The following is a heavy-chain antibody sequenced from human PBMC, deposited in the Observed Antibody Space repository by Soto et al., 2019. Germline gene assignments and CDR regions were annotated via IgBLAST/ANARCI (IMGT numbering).Heavy chain of an antibody. CDR3: AKSISGAFDS. D-gene: IGHD1-26*01. CDR1: GFTFSSYW. V-gene: IGHV3-74*01. CDR2: LNNDGTDT. J-gene: IGHJ4*02. Sequence: PGGSLRLSCAASGFTFSSYWMHWVRQAPGQGLVWVSRLNNDGTDTIYADSVKGRFALSRDNAKNTVFLEMNSLRADDTAVYYCAKSISGAFDSWGQGTLVTVS.